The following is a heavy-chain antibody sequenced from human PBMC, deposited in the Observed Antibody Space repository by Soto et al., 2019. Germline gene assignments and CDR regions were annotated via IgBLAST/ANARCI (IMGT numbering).Heavy chain of an antibody. Sequence: SSETLSLTCTVSGGSISSYYWSWIRQPPGKGLEWIGYIYYSGSTTYNPSLKSRVTISVDTSKNQFSLKLSSVTAADTAVYYCARQVYCSGGSCYSRPYDAFDIWGQGTMVTVSS. V-gene: IGHV4-59*08. D-gene: IGHD2-15*01. CDR1: GGSISSYY. CDR2: IYYSGST. J-gene: IGHJ3*02. CDR3: ARQVYCSGGSCYSRPYDAFDI.